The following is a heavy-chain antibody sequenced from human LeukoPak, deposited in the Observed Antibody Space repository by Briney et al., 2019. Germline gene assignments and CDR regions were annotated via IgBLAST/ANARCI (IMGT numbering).Heavy chain of an antibody. D-gene: IGHD3-3*01. V-gene: IGHV4-59*01. Sequence: SETLSLTCTVSGASMGTYYWSWIRQPPGKGLEWIGYISYSGSTNFNPSLKSRVTISVDTSKNQFSLRLNSVTAADTAVFYCATYSNDFWSGQHFFDFWGQGILVTVSS. CDR2: ISYSGST. CDR1: GASMGTYY. J-gene: IGHJ4*02. CDR3: ATYSNDFWSGQHFFDF.